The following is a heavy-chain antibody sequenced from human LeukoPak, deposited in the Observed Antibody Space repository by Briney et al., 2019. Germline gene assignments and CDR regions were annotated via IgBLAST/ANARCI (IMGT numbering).Heavy chain of an antibody. CDR1: GDSVSSNSAA. V-gene: IGHV6-1*01. D-gene: IGHD6-19*01. CDR3: ARGSGSGWYLNNWFDP. Sequence: SQTLSLTCAISGDSVSSNSAAWNWIRQSPSRGLEWLGRTYYRSKWYNDYAVSVKSRITINPDTSKNQFSLQLNSVTPEDTAVFYCARGSGSGWYLNNWFDPWGQGTLVTVSS. J-gene: IGHJ5*02. CDR2: TYYRSKWYN.